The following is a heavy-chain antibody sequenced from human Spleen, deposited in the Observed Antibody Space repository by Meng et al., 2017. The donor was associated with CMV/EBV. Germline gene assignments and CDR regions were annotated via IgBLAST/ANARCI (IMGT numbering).Heavy chain of an antibody. J-gene: IGHJ3*02. CDR2: VVPMFSRS. CDR3: AASTSVIVSISDSFDI. Sequence: SVKVSCKASGGTLSRYSISWVRQAPGQGHQWVGGVVPMFSRSEYAQDFQGRVTITTDDSASTAYMELTSLKPEDTAVYYCAASTSVIVSISDSFDIWGQGTMVTVSS. D-gene: IGHD2/OR15-2a*01. V-gene: IGHV1-69*05. CDR1: GGTLSRYS.